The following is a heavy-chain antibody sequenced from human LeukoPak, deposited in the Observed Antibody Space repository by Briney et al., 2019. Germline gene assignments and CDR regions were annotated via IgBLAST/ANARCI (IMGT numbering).Heavy chain of an antibody. D-gene: IGHD3-10*01. CDR1: GFTFSSYS. CDR3: ARESYGDAFDI. Sequence: GGSLRLSCAASGFTFSSYSMNWVRQAPGKRLEWVSSISSSSSYIYYADSVKGRFTISRDNAKNSLYLQMNSLRAEDTAVYYCARESYGDAFDIWGQGTMVTVSS. J-gene: IGHJ3*02. CDR2: ISSSSSYI. V-gene: IGHV3-21*01.